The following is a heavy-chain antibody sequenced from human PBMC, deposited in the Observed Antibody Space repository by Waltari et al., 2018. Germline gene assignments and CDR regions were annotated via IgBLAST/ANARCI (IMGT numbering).Heavy chain of an antibody. Sequence: QLHLQESGQGLVMPSETLSLTCAVSGGSITTPDYYLARVRQPPGKGLEWIGSIFYTGRAYYSPALKSRVTMSLDTSNNQFSLKLASVTVADTAVYYCATFGPAGYGWNGGNWFDPWGQGVLVTVSS. D-gene: IGHD1-1*01. CDR2: IFYTGRA. CDR3: ATFGPAGYGWNGGNWFDP. J-gene: IGHJ5*02. CDR1: GGSITTPDYY. V-gene: IGHV4-39*07.